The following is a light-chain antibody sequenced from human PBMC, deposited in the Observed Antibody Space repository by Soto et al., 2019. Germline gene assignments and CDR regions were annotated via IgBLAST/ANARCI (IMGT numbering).Light chain of an antibody. Sequence: EIVLTQSPGTLSLYPGERATLSCRASQSITKYLAWYQQRPGQSPRLLIYGASSRATGVPDRFSGGGSATDFTLNVSRLEPEDFAVYYCQQYRVSPRTFGQGTKLEIK. V-gene: IGKV3-20*01. J-gene: IGKJ2*01. CDR1: QSITKY. CDR3: QQYRVSPRT. CDR2: GAS.